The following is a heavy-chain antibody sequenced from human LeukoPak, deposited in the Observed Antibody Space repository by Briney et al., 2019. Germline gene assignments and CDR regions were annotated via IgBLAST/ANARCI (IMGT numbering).Heavy chain of an antibody. Sequence: GGSLRLSRAASGFTFSSYAMSWVRQAPGKGLEWVSAISGSGGSTYYADSVKGRFTISRDNSKNTLYLQMNSLRAEDTAVYYCAKDPSYYYDSSGYSFDYWGQGTLVTVSS. CDR1: GFTFSSYA. D-gene: IGHD3-22*01. CDR2: ISGSGGST. V-gene: IGHV3-23*01. J-gene: IGHJ4*02. CDR3: AKDPSYYYDSSGYSFDY.